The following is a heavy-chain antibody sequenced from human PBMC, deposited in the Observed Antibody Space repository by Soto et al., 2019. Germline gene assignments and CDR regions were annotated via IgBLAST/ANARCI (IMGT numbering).Heavy chain of an antibody. V-gene: IGHV3-7*01. Sequence: EVQLVESGGGLVQPGGSLRLSCAASGFTFSSYWMSWVRQAPGKGLEWVANIKQDGSEKYYVDSVKGRFTISRDNAKNSLYLQMNILRAEDTAVYYCARPHYDILTGSLDWFDPWGQGTLVTVSS. CDR3: ARPHYDILTGSLDWFDP. CDR2: IKQDGSEK. CDR1: GFTFSSYW. D-gene: IGHD3-9*01. J-gene: IGHJ5*02.